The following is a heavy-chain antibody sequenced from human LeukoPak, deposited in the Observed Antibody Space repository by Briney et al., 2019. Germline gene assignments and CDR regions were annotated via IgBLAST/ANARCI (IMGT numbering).Heavy chain of an antibody. D-gene: IGHD3-3*01. Sequence: ASVKVSCKASGYTFTNYGFSWVRQAPGQGLEWMGWINAYNGNTNYAQKLQGRVTMTTDTSTSTAYMELRSLRSDDTAVYYCARERVGYDFWSGNQDGMDVWGQGTTVTVSS. CDR1: GYTFTNYG. V-gene: IGHV1-18*01. CDR2: INAYNGNT. CDR3: ARERVGYDFWSGNQDGMDV. J-gene: IGHJ6*02.